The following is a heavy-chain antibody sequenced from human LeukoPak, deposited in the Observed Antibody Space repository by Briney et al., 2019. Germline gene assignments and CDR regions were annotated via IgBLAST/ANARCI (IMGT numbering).Heavy chain of an antibody. D-gene: IGHD3-22*01. Sequence: SETLSLTCAVYGGSFSGYYWSWIRQPPGKGLEWIGEINHSGSTNYNPSLKSRVTISVDTSKNQFSLKLSSVTAADTAVYYCARDWYDSSGYHPSGYYYGMDVWGQGTTVTVSS. V-gene: IGHV4-34*01. CDR2: INHSGST. CDR1: GGSFSGYY. CDR3: ARDWYDSSGYHPSGYYYGMDV. J-gene: IGHJ6*02.